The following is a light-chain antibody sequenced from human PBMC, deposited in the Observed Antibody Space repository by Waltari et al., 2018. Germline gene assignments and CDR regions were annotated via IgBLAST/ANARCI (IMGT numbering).Light chain of an antibody. CDR2: KAS. J-gene: IGKJ1*01. CDR3: QQYSTYPWT. V-gene: IGKV1-5*03. Sequence: IQMTQSPSTLSASVGDRATLTCRASQSISIWLAWYQQKPGKAPQLRIYKASVLESGVSSRFSGSGSGTEFTLIISSLQPDDFATYYCQQYSTYPWTFGQGTKVDI. CDR1: QSISIW.